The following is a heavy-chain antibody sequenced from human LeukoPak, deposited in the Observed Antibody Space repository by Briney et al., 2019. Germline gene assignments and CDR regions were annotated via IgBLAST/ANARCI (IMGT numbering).Heavy chain of an antibody. CDR3: AKDTISKSSGFDY. D-gene: IGHD2/OR15-2a*01. CDR1: GFTFDDYA. CDR2: ISWNSGSI. J-gene: IGHJ4*02. V-gene: IGHV3-9*01. Sequence: QPGRSLRLSCAASGFTFDDYAMHWVRQAPGKGLEWVSGISWNSGSIGYADSVKGRFTISRDNAKNSLYLQMNSPRAEDTALYYCAKDTISKSSGFDYWGQGTLVTVSS.